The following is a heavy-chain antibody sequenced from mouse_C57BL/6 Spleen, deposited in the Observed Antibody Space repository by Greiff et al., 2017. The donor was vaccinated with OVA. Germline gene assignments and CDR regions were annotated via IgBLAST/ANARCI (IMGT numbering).Heavy chain of an antibody. CDR3: ARSGLRVAWFAY. J-gene: IGHJ3*01. CDR2: INPSNGGA. V-gene: IGHV1-53*01. CDR1: GYTFTSYW. D-gene: IGHD3-1*01. Sequence: VQLQQPGTELVKPGASVKLSCKASGYTFTSYWMHWVKQRPGQGLEWIGNINPSNGGANYNEKFKSKATLTVDKSSSTAYMQLSSLTSEDSAVYYCARSGLRVAWFAYWGQGTLVTVSA.